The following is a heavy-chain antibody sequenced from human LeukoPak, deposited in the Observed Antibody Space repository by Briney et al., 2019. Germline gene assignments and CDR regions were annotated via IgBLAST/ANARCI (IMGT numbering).Heavy chain of an antibody. D-gene: IGHD3-22*01. J-gene: IGHJ4*02. Sequence: HAGGSLRLSCAASGFTFSSYAMSWVRQAPGKGLEWVSAISGSGGSTYYADSVKGRFTISRDNSKNTLYLQMNSLRAEDTAVYYCAKDVGIVVVITEFDYWGQGTLVTVSS. V-gene: IGHV3-23*01. CDR2: ISGSGGST. CDR3: AKDVGIVVVITEFDY. CDR1: GFTFSSYA.